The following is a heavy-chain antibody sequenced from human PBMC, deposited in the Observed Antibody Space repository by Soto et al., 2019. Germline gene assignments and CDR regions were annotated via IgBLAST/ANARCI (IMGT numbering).Heavy chain of an antibody. Sequence: EVQLVESGGRLVQPGGSLRLSCAASGFMFSAYWMSWVRQDPGKGLEWVATISGGASDKFYLDSVKGRFTISRDDSKNTLYLQMNSLRDEDTAVYYCVREDWHRFDSWGQGTLVTVSS. V-gene: IGHV3-7*01. J-gene: IGHJ4*02. CDR3: VREDWHRFDS. D-gene: IGHD2-21*01. CDR2: ISGGASDK. CDR1: GFMFSAYW.